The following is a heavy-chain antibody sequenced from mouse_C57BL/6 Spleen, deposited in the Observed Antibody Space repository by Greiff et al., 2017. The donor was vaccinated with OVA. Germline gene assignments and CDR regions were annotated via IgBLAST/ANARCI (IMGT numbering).Heavy chain of an antibody. V-gene: IGHV1-64*01. CDR1: GYTFTSYW. CDR2: IHPNSGST. J-gene: IGHJ1*03. D-gene: IGHD2-3*01. Sequence: QVQLQQPGAELVKPGASVKLSCKASGYTFTSYWMHWVKQRPGQGLEWIGMIHPNSGSTNYNEKFKSKATLTVDKSSSTAYMQLSSLTSEDSAVYYCAGDGYPDWDFDVWGTGTTVTVSS. CDR3: AGDGYPDWDFDV.